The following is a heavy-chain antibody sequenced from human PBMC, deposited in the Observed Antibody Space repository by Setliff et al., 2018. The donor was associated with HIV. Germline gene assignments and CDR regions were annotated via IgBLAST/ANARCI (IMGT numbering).Heavy chain of an antibody. CDR2: IIPIFGTA. D-gene: IGHD1-1*01. CDR1: GGTFSSYA. CDR3: ARNPQPTGTPVYYYYYYMDV. J-gene: IGHJ6*03. V-gene: IGHV1-69*06. Sequence: GASVKVSCKASGGTFSSYAISWVRQAPGQGLEWMGRIIPIFGTANYAQKFQGRVTITADKSTSTAYMELSSLRSEDTAVYYCARNPQPTGTPVYYYYYYMDVWGKGTTVTVSS.